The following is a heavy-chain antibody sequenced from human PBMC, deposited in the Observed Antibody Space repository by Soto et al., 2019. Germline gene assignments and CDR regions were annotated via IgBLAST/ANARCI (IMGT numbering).Heavy chain of an antibody. Sequence: GGSLRLSCAASGFTFSSYAMSWVRQAPGKGLEWVSLISGSGDNTYYADSVKGRFTISRDNSRNTLYLQMNSLRAEDTAVYYCAKHWYGSGSYRWFDPWGQGTLVTVSS. CDR2: ISGSGDNT. CDR1: GFTFSSYA. D-gene: IGHD3-10*01. J-gene: IGHJ5*02. CDR3: AKHWYGSGSYRWFDP. V-gene: IGHV3-23*01.